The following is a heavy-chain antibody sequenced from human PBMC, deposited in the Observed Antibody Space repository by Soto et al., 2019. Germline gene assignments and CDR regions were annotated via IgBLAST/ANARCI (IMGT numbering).Heavy chain of an antibody. V-gene: IGHV3-30*18. Sequence: PVGSLRLSCASSVFTFSSYGMHWVRHSPGKGLEWVAVISYDGSNKYYADSVKGRFTISRDNSKNTLYLQMNSLRAEDTAVYYCAKRGYGSYNWFEPWGQGTLVIVSS. CDR2: ISYDGSNK. D-gene: IGHD3-10*01. J-gene: IGHJ5*02. CDR1: VFTFSSYG. CDR3: AKRGYGSYNWFEP.